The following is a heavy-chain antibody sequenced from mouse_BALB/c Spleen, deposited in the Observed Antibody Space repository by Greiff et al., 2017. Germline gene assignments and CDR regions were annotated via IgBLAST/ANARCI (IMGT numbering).Heavy chain of an antibody. CDR1: GFTFSDYG. D-gene: IGHD2-2*01. J-gene: IGHJ3*01. V-gene: IGHV5-15*02. Sequence: EVLRVESGGGLVQPGGSRKLSCAASGFTFSDYGMAWVRQAPGKGPEWVAFISNLVYSIYYADTVTGRFTISRENAKNTLYLEMSSLRSEDTAMYYCARGGYDGFAYWGQGTLVTVSA. CDR3: ARGGYDGFAY. CDR2: ISNLVYSI.